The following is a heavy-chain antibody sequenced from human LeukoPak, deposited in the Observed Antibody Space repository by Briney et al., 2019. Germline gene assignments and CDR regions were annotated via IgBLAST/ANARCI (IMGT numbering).Heavy chain of an antibody. CDR2: ISDSGGAT. CDR3: AREQAIGPAPLDY. CDR1: GFTFSNYA. Sequence: GGSLRLSCAPSGFTFSNYAMSWIRQAPGKGLEWVSTISDSGGATFYSDSVKGRFTISRDSSSDTLYLQLNSLRVDDTAVYYCAREQAIGPAPLDYWGQGTLVTVSS. J-gene: IGHJ4*02. D-gene: IGHD2-21*01. V-gene: IGHV3-23*01.